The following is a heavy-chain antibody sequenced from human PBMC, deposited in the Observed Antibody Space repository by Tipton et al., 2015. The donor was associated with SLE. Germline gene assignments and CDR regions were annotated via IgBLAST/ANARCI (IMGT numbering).Heavy chain of an antibody. CDR2: ISWNSGTI. D-gene: IGHD1-26*01. Sequence: SLRLSCAASGFKFDDYAMHWVRQAPGKGLGWVSGISWNSGTIGYADSVKGRFTISRDNAKKPLYLQMNSLRSEDTALYYCAKDGGSGTYFHYYYYMDVWGRGTTVTVSS. V-gene: IGHV3-9*01. J-gene: IGHJ6*03. CDR1: GFKFDDYA. CDR3: AKDGGSGTYFHYYYYMDV.